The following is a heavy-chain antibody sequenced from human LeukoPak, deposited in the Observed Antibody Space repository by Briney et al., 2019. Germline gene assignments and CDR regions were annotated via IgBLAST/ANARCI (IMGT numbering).Heavy chain of an antibody. CDR1: GGSFSGYY. J-gene: IGHJ4*02. CDR2: INHSGST. CDR3: ARGRYYYGSGTNGYLDY. Sequence: SETLSLTCAVYGGSFSGYYWSWTRQPPGKGLEWIGEINHSGSTNYNPSLKSRVTISVDTSKNQFSLKLSSVTAADTAVYYCARGRYYYGSGTNGYLDYWGQGTLVTVSS. D-gene: IGHD3-10*01. V-gene: IGHV4-34*01.